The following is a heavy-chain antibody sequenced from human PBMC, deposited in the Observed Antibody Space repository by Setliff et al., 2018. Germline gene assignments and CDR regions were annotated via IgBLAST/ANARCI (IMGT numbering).Heavy chain of an antibody. V-gene: IGHV4-34*01. J-gene: IGHJ6*03. D-gene: IGHD6-19*01. CDR1: GGSFSGYY. CDR3: ARAIYSSGWYLRYYYYMDV. CDR2: INHSGST. Sequence: SETLSLTCAVYGGSFSGYYWSWIRQPPGKGLEWIGEINHSGSTNYNPSLKSRVTISVDTSKNQFSLKLSSVTAADTAAYYCARAIYSSGWYLRYYYYMDVWGKGTTVTVSS.